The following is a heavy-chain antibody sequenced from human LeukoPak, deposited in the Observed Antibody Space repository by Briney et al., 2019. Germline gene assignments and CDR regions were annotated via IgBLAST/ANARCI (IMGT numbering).Heavy chain of an antibody. CDR1: GFTFSSYA. Sequence: GGSLRLSCAASGFTFSSYAMHWVRQAPGKGLEWVAVISYDGSNKYYADSVKGRFTISRDNSKNTLYQQMNSLRAEDTAVYYCARGGGGAAARLFDYWGQGTLVTVSS. CDR2: ISYDGSNK. J-gene: IGHJ4*02. V-gene: IGHV3-30*04. D-gene: IGHD2-15*01. CDR3: ARGGGGAAARLFDY.